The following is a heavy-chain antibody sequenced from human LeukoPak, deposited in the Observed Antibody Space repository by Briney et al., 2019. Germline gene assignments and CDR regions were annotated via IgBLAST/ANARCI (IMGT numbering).Heavy chain of an antibody. CDR1: GFTFSSYA. D-gene: IGHD6-13*01. CDR3: AKDSARHIAAAGTPY. J-gene: IGHJ4*02. CDR2: ISGSGGST. V-gene: IGHV3-23*01. Sequence: GGSLRLSCAASGFTFSSYAMGWVRQAPGKGLEWVSAISGSGGSTYYADSVKGRFTISRDNSKNTLYLQMNSLRAEDTAVYYCAKDSARHIAAAGTPYWGQGTLVTVSS.